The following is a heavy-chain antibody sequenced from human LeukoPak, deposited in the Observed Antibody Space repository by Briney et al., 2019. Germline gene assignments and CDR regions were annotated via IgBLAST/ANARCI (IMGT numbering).Heavy chain of an antibody. CDR3: ATRSRGYSYGGFDY. V-gene: IGHV3-20*04. D-gene: IGHD5-18*01. J-gene: IGHJ4*02. CDR2: INWNGGAT. Sequence: PGGSLRLSCAASGFTFDDYGMSWVRQAPGKGLEWVSGINWNGGATGYADSVKGRFTISRDNAKNSLFLRMNSLRAEDTALYYCATRSRGYSYGGFDYWGQGTLVTVSS. CDR1: GFTFDDYG.